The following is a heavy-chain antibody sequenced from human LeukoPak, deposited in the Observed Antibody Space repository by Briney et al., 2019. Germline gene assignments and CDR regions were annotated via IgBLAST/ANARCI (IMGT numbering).Heavy chain of an antibody. CDR1: GGSISSGSHH. J-gene: IGHJ4*02. CDR2: IHDSRTT. CDR3: VRHDGRGGATMGALDS. V-gene: IGHV4-39*01. D-gene: IGHD5-12*01. Sequence: SETLSPTCTVSGGSISSGSHHWGWFRQSPGKGLEWIGSIHDSRTTSHNPSLNSRVTISEVTSKNQFSLQLNSVTAADTAVYYCVRHDGRGGATMGALDSWGQGSLVTVSS.